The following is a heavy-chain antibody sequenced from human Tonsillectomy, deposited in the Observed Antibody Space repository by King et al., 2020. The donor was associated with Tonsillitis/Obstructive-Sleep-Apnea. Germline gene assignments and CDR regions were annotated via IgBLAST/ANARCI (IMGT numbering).Heavy chain of an antibody. D-gene: IGHD3-22*01. CDR2: INWNGGRT. CDR3: ARDKTYYYDSSGYFGFDY. J-gene: IGHJ4*02. CDR1: GFTFDDYG. V-gene: IGHV3-20*04. Sequence: VQLVESGGGVVRPGGSLRLSCAASGFTFDDYGMSWVRQAPGKGLEWVSGINWNGGRTGYVDSVKGRFTISRDNAKNSLYLQMNSLRAEDTALYYCARDKTYYYDSSGYFGFDYWGQGTLVTVSS.